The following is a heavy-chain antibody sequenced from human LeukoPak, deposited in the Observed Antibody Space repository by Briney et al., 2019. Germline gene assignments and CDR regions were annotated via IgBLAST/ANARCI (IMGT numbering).Heavy chain of an antibody. CDR2: IIPIFGTA. Sequence: ASVKVSCKASRGTFSSYAISWVRQAGGRGLEWMGGIIPIFGTANYAQKFQGRVTITTDESTSTAYMELSSLRSEDTAVYYCARPSSSFGHYYYYYMDVWRKGTTVTVSS. CDR1: RGTFSSYA. V-gene: IGHV1-69*05. D-gene: IGHD6-6*01. J-gene: IGHJ6*03. CDR3: ARPSSSFGHYYYYYMDV.